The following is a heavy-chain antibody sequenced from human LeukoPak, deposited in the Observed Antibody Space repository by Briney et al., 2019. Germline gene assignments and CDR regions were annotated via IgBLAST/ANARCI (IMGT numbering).Heavy chain of an antibody. Sequence: SETLSLTCTVSGGSISSYYWSWIRQPAGKGLEWIGRIYTSGSTNYNPSLKSRVTMSVDTSKNQFSLKLSSVTAADTAVYYCARNPLRIAVAMKYFDLWGRGTLVTVSS. CDR3: ARNPLRIAVAMKYFDL. CDR2: IYTSGST. D-gene: IGHD6-19*01. V-gene: IGHV4-4*07. J-gene: IGHJ2*01. CDR1: GGSISSYY.